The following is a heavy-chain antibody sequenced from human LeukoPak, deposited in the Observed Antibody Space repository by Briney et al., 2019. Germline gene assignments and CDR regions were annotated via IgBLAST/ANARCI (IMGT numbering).Heavy chain of an antibody. V-gene: IGHV3-11*01. J-gene: IGHJ5*02. CDR3: ARAIGGYYVDL. CDR1: GFTFSDDY. CDR2: ISSSSNTI. Sequence: GGSLRLSCAASGFTFSDDYMSWIRLAPGKGLEWVSYISSSSNTIYYADSVKGRFTISRDNAKNSLSLQMNSLRAEDTAMYFCARAIGGYYVDLWGQGTLVTVSS. D-gene: IGHD3-22*01.